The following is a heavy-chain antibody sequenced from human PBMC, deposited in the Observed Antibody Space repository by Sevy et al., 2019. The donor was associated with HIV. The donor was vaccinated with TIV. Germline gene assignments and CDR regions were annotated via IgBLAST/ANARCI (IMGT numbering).Heavy chain of an antibody. D-gene: IGHD5-18*01. CDR1: GFTFSDYS. J-gene: IGHJ6*02. Sequence: GGSLRLSCAATGFTFSDYSMSWVRQAPGMGLEWVSTITGSGDTTYYAESVKGRFIISRDNSKNTVYLQLNSLRAEETAVYFCARLPGGYNFRYYYYYYYGMDVWGQGTTVTVSS. CDR2: ITGSGDTT. CDR3: ARLPGGYNFRYYYYYYYGMDV. V-gene: IGHV3-23*01.